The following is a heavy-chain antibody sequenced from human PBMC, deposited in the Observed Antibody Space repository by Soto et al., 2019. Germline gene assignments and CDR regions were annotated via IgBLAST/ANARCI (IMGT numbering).Heavy chain of an antibody. Sequence: GGSLRLSCAASGFTFDDYAMHWVRQAPGKGLEWVSGISWNSGSIGYADSVKGRFTISRDNAKNSLYLQMNSLRAEDTALYYCAKALNPTWSGYVYAFDIWGQGTMVTVSS. CDR3: AKALNPTWSGYVYAFDI. D-gene: IGHD3-3*01. CDR2: ISWNSGSI. J-gene: IGHJ3*02. V-gene: IGHV3-9*01. CDR1: GFTFDDYA.